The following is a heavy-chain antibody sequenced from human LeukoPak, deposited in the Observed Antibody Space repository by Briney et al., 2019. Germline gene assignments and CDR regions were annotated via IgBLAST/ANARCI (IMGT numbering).Heavy chain of an antibody. CDR2: IYYSGST. CDR1: GGSISSSRYY. J-gene: IGHJ4*02. CDR3: ARVAAVAGTTPDY. D-gene: IGHD6-19*01. Sequence: KTSETLSLTCTVSGGSISSSRYYWGWIRQPPGKGLEWIGSIYYSGSTYYNPSLKSRVTISVDTSKNQFSLKLSSVTAADTAVYYCARVAAVAGTTPDYWGQGTLVTVSS. V-gene: IGHV4-39*01.